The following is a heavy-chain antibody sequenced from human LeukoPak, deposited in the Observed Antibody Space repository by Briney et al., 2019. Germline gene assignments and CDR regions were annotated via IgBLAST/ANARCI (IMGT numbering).Heavy chain of an antibody. CDR3: ARKGPANYYYYYMDV. D-gene: IGHD2-2*01. V-gene: IGHV1-8*01. CDR2: MNPNGGNT. J-gene: IGHJ6*03. CDR1: GYTFTSYD. Sequence: ASVKVSCKASGYTFTSYDLNWVRQATGQGLEWMGWMNPNGGNTGYAPKFQGRVTMTRNTSISTAYMELSSLRSEDTAVYYCARKGPANYYYYYMDVWGKGTSVTVSS.